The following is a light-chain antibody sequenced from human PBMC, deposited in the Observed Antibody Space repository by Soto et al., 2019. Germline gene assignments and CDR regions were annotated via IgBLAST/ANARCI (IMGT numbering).Light chain of an antibody. CDR3: LQDYTFPYT. CDR2: AAS. J-gene: IGKJ2*01. Sequence: AIQMTQSPSSLSASVGDRVTITCRACQGIREDLGWYQQKPGKAPKVLISAASNLESGVPLRFSGSGSGTDFTLTISSLQPEDVATYYCLQDYTFPYTFGQGTKLEIK. V-gene: IGKV1-6*01. CDR1: QGIRED.